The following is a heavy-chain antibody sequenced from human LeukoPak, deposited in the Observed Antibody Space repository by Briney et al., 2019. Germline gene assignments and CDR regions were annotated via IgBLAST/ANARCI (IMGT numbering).Heavy chain of an antibody. D-gene: IGHD2-2*01. CDR2: IIPIFGTA. Sequence: SVKVSCKATGGSFSSYAISWVRQAPGQGLEWMGGIIPIFGTANYAQKFQGRVTITADESTSTAYMELSSLRSEDTAVYYCARGHCSSTSCYGYWFDPWGQGTLVTVSS. V-gene: IGHV1-69*13. J-gene: IGHJ5*02. CDR3: ARGHCSSTSCYGYWFDP. CDR1: GGSFSSYA.